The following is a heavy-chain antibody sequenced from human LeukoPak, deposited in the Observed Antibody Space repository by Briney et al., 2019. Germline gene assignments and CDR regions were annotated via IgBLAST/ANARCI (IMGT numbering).Heavy chain of an antibody. D-gene: IGHD6-13*01. Sequence: GGSLRLSCAASGFTFSNYAMSWVRQAPGKGLEWVSGISGGAGTTNYADSVKDRFPIHRDNPKNTLPMQVKNLRAEDTAVYDCAKVGPASGSSWTVTDYWGEGILVTVSS. V-gene: IGHV3-23*01. CDR1: GFTFSNYA. CDR2: ISGGAGTT. CDR3: AKVGPASGSSWTVTDY. J-gene: IGHJ4*02.